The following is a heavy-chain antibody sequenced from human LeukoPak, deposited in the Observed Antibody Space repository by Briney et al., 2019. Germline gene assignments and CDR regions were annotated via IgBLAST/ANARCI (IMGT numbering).Heavy chain of an antibody. V-gene: IGHV4-31*03. CDR1: GVPITSGGYY. D-gene: IGHD4-11*01. Sequence: PSETLSLTCTVSGVPITSGGYYWSWIRQHPGKGLEWLGYIYYSGSTYYNPSLKSRLTISLDTSKNHFSLRLTSVTAADTAVYYCARGPVRDYSNYWGRGTLVTVSS. CDR2: IYYSGST. J-gene: IGHJ4*02. CDR3: ARGPVRDYSNY.